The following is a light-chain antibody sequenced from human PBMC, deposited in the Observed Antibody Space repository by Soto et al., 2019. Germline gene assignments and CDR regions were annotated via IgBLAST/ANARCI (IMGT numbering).Light chain of an antibody. CDR2: DAS. CDR1: QSVRSY. CDR3: QQRSNWPLT. J-gene: IGKJ4*01. Sequence: EIVLTQSPATLSLSPGERATLSCRASQSVRSYLAWYQQKPGQAPRLLIYDASNRATGIPARFSGSGSGTDFTLPISSLEPEDFAVYYCQQRSNWPLTFGGGTKV. V-gene: IGKV3-11*01.